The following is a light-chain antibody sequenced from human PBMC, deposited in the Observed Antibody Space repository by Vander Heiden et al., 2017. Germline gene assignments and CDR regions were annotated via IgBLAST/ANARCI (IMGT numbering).Light chain of an antibody. V-gene: IGLV2-14*01. CDR1: SSDVGGYNY. J-gene: IGLJ2*01. Sequence: QSALTQPASVSGSPGQSRTISCTGTSSDVGGYNYVSWYQQHPGKAPKLMIYDVSNRPSGVSNRFSGSTSGNTASLTISGLQAEDEADYYCSSYTSSSTLVFGGGTKLTVL. CDR2: DVS. CDR3: SSYTSSSTLV.